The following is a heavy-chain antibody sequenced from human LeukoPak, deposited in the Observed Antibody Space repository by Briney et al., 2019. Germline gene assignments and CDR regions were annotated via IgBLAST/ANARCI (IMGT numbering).Heavy chain of an antibody. Sequence: GGSLRLSCVTSGFPFSTYSMNWVRQAPGKGLEWLSYITSTSDTIYYADSVKGRFTISRDNAKNSLYLQMNSLRAEDTAVYYCARALIVAFDIWGQGTMVTVSS. CDR2: ITSTSDTI. J-gene: IGHJ3*02. V-gene: IGHV3-48*01. D-gene: IGHD2-15*01. CDR3: ARALIVAFDI. CDR1: GFPFSTYS.